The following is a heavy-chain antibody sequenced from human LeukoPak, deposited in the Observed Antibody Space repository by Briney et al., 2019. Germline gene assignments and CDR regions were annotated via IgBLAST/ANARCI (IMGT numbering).Heavy chain of an antibody. CDR2: ISSSSSTI. CDR1: GFTFSSYS. CDR3: AREFSGSNYGFPFDY. J-gene: IGHJ4*02. D-gene: IGHD1-26*01. V-gene: IGHV3-48*01. Sequence: GGSLRLSCAASGFTFSSYSMDWVRQAPGKGLEWVSYISSSSSTIYYADSVKGRFTISRDNAKNSLYLQMNSLRAEDTAVYYCAREFSGSNYGFPFDYWGQGTLVTVSS.